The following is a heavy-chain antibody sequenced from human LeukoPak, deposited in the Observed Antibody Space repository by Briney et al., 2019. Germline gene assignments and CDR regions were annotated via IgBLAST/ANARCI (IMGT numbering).Heavy chain of an antibody. V-gene: IGHV1-8*02. CDR1: GYTFTSYG. CDR2: MNPNSGNT. CDR3: ARTYYYDSGSDNRFDP. Sequence: GASVKVSCKASGYTFTSYGISWVRQAPGQGLEWMGWMNPNSGNTGYAQKFQGRVTMTRNTSISTAYMELSSLRSEDTAVYYCARTYYYDSGSDNRFDPWGQGTLVTVSS. J-gene: IGHJ5*02. D-gene: IGHD3-10*01.